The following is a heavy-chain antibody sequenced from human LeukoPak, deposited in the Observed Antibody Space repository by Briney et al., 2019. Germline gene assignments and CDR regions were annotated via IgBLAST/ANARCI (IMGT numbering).Heavy chain of an antibody. D-gene: IGHD4-17*01. J-gene: IGHJ6*02. CDR1: GFTFSSYD. Sequence: PGGSLRLSCAASGFTFSSYDMHWVRQATGKGLEWVSAIGTAGDTYYPGSVKGRFTISRENAKNSLYLQMNSLRAGVTAVYYCARVPWRRDGDYYYYYGMDVWGQGTTVTVSS. CDR2: IGTAGDT. CDR3: ARVPWRRDGDYYYYYGMDV. V-gene: IGHV3-13*01.